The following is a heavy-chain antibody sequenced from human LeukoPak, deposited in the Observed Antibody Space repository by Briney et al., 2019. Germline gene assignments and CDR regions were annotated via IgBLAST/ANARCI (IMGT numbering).Heavy chain of an antibody. J-gene: IGHJ5*02. CDR3: ARDRDFGVGNWFDP. D-gene: IGHD3-3*01. V-gene: IGHV3-21*01. CDR2: ISRSGSYI. Sequence: GGSLRLSCAASGFTVSSKYMSWVRQAPGKGLEWVSSISRSGSYIYYADSVKGRFTISRDDAKKSLYLQMNGLRAEDTAVYYCARDRDFGVGNWFDPWGQGTLVTVSS. CDR1: GFTVSSKY.